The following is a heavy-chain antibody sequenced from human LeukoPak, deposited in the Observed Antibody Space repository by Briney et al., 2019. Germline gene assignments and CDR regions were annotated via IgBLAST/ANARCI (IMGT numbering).Heavy chain of an antibody. V-gene: IGHV3-23*01. J-gene: IGHJ6*03. CDR3: VKDRALRITYYHYFMDA. D-gene: IGHD2-15*01. Sequence: GGSLRLSCAASGFTYSIYDMSWVRQAPGKGLEWVSAISGSGGFTYYADSVRGRFTISRDNSKNTLYLQMNSLRAEDTAVYYSVKDRALRITYYHYFMDAWGKGTTVTVS. CDR1: GFTYSIYD. CDR2: ISGSGGFT.